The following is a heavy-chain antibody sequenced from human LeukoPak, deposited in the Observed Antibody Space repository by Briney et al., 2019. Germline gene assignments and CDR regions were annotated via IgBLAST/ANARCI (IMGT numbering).Heavy chain of an antibody. CDR3: AGGNDFDY. D-gene: IGHD3-16*01. CDR2: VKQDGSEK. CDR1: GFTFSRYW. V-gene: IGHV3-7*01. Sequence: GGSLRLSCAASGFTFSRYWMNWVRQAPGKGLEWLANVKQDGSEKYYVDSVKGRFTIFRDNAKNSLYLQMNSLRAEDTAVYYCAGGNDFDYWGQGTLVTVSS. J-gene: IGHJ4*02.